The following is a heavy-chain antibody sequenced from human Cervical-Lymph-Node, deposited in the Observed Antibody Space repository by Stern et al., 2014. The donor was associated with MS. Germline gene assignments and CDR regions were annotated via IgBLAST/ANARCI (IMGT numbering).Heavy chain of an antibody. D-gene: IGHD5-24*01. Sequence: QVQLQESGPGLVKPSETLSLTCSVSGGSLSSYSYYWGWIRQPPGKGLEWIGNIFYSGATYYNPSLKSRVTISEDTSKNQFSLKLSSVTAADTAVYYCARRKVRDGYNFADWGQGTLVIVSS. J-gene: IGHJ4*02. CDR1: GGSLSSYSYY. V-gene: IGHV4-39*01. CDR3: ARRKVRDGYNFAD. CDR2: IFYSGAT.